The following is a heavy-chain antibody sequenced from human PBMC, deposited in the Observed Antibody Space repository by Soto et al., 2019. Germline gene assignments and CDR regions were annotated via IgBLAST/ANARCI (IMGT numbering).Heavy chain of an antibody. Sequence: PSETLSLTCTVSGDSISSPHYYWTWIRQPPGKGLEWVGYIYYTGNNFYNPALKSRVAMSVDPSTNQFSLKLASVTDADTAVYFCAREPKQNYDSSPWNGGFDSWCPGTLVTVSS. J-gene: IGHJ4*02. CDR2: IYYTGNN. V-gene: IGHV4-30-4*01. CDR3: AREPKQNYDSSPWNGGFDS. CDR1: GDSISSPHYY. D-gene: IGHD3-22*01.